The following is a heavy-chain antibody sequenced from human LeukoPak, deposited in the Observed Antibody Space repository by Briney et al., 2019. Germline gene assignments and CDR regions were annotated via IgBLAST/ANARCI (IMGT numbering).Heavy chain of an antibody. CDR1: GFTFSSYG. Sequence: GRSLRLSCAASGFTFSSYGMHWVRQAPGKGLEWVANIKQDGSEKYYVDSVKGRFTISRDNAKNSLYLQMNSLRAEDTAVYYCARVRELSFDYWGQGTLVTVSS. CDR2: IKQDGSEK. CDR3: ARVRELSFDY. J-gene: IGHJ4*02. V-gene: IGHV3-7*01. D-gene: IGHD3-16*02.